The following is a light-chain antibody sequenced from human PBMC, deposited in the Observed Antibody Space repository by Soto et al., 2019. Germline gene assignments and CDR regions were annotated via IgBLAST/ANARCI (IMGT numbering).Light chain of an antibody. CDR2: GAS. J-gene: IGKJ3*01. Sequence: DIVLTHSPGTLSLSPWERATLSSRASQSVSSSWLAWDPQKPGQAPRLPIYGASRRATGIPDRVSGSGSGTDFTLTISRLEPEDFAVYYCQQRSNWPVTFGPGTKVDIK. CDR3: QQRSNWPVT. V-gene: IGKV3D-20*02. CDR1: QSVSSSW.